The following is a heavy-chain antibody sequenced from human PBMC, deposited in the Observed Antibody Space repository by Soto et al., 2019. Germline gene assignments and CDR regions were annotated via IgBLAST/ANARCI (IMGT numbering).Heavy chain of an antibody. CDR1: GFTVSRDY. CDR2: IYSGGST. Sequence: EVQVVESGGGLVQPGGSLRLSCAASGFTVSRDYMNWVRQAPGKGLEWVSVIYSGGSTYYADSVKGRFTISRDNSKNTLYLQMNSLRAEDTAVYHCAGDPGDRNGMIVWGQGTTVTVSS. CDR3: AGDPGDRNGMIV. D-gene: IGHD1-26*01. J-gene: IGHJ6*02. V-gene: IGHV3-66*01.